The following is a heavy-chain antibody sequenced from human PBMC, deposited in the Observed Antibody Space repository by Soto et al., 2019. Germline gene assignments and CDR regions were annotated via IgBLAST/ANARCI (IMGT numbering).Heavy chain of an antibody. V-gene: IGHV1-8*01. CDR1: GYTFTSYD. J-gene: IGHJ5*02. CDR3: ARGXXXGXYSRWFDP. Sequence: QVQLVQSGAEVKKPGASVKVSCKASGYTFTSYDINWVRQATGQGFEYFGWMNPNSGNTGYVKKFQGRVTMTRDTSMSTAYMELSSXRSXXTAVYYXARGXXXGXYSRWFDPWGPGTLVTVSS. CDR2: MNPNSGNT. D-gene: IGHD2-15*01.